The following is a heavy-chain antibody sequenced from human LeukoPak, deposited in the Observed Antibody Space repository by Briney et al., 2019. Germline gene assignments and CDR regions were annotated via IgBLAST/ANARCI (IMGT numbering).Heavy chain of an antibody. CDR1: GGSFSGYY. D-gene: IGHD2-21*01. J-gene: IGHJ6*04. CDR2: INHSGST. CDR3: ARLPRRNSDYYGMDV. V-gene: IGHV4-34*01. Sequence: SETLSLTCAVYGGSFSGYYWSWIRQPPGKGLEWIGEINHSGSTNYNPSLKSRVTTSVDTSKNQFSLKLSSVTAADTAVYYCARLPRRNSDYYGMDVWGKGTTVTVSS.